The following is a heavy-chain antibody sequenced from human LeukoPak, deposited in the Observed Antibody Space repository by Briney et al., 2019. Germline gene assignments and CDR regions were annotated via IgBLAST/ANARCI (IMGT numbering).Heavy chain of an antibody. J-gene: IGHJ4*02. CDR1: GFPVSSNS. CDR2: IYSDNT. D-gene: IGHD6-19*01. Sequence: GGSLGLSFPVSGFPVSSNSMSWVRPAPGKGLGWVSFIYSDNTHYSDSVKGRFTISRDNSKNTLYLQMNSLRAEDTAVYYCARDQDSGWYGIDCWGQGTLVTVSS. V-gene: IGHV3-53*01. CDR3: ARDQDSGWYGIDC.